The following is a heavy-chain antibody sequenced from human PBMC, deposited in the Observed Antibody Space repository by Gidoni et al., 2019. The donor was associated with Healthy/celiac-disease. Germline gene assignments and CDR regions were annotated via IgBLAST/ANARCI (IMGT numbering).Heavy chain of an antibody. D-gene: IGHD4-17*01. V-gene: IGHV1-69*01. CDR2: IITIFGTA. J-gene: IGHJ6*03. Sequence: QVQLVQSGAEVKKPGSSVKVSCKASGGTFSSYAISWVRQAPGQGLEWMGGIITIFGTANYAQKFQGRVTITADESTSTAYMELSSLRSEDTAVYYCARAFYGVSPPYYYYYMDVWGKGTTVTVSS. CDR1: GGTFSSYA. CDR3: ARAFYGVSPPYYYYYMDV.